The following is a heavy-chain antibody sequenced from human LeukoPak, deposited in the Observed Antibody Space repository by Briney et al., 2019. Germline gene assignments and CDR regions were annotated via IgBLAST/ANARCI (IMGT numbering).Heavy chain of an antibody. CDR1: GFTFSDYY. V-gene: IGHV3-11*04. CDR2: ISSSGSTI. D-gene: IGHD3-22*01. CDR3: AKDKSGYYSSDYFDY. Sequence: GGSLRLSCAASGFTFSDYYMSWIRQAPGKGLEWVSYISSSGSTIYYADSVKGRFTISRDNAKNSLYLQMNSLRAEDTAVYSCAKDKSGYYSSDYFDYWGQGTLVTVSS. J-gene: IGHJ4*02.